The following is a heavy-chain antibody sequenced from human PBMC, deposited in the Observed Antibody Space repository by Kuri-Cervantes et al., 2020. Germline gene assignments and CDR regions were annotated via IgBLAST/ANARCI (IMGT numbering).Heavy chain of an antibody. CDR2: ISGSGGST. V-gene: IGHV3-23*01. D-gene: IGHD2-2*01. CDR1: GFSFSNYA. Sequence: GGSLRLSCAASGFSFSNYAMSWVRQAPGKGLEWVSAISGSGGSTYYADSVKGRFTISRDNSKNTLYMQMNSLRAEDTAIYYCARSITSFVVVPAAMGVYYYYYMGVWGKGTTVTVSS. CDR3: ARSITSFVVVPAAMGVYYYYYMGV. J-gene: IGHJ6*03.